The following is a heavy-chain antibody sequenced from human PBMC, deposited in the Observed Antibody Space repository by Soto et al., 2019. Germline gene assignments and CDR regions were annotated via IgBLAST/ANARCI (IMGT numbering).Heavy chain of an antibody. D-gene: IGHD2-2*01. V-gene: IGHV1-18*01. J-gene: IGHJ5*02. CDR3: ARGSVDCSSTSCYVVDP. Sequence: ASVTVSCQASGYTFTSYGISWVRQAPGQGLEWMGLISAYNGNTNYAQKLQGRVTMTTDTSTSTAYMELRSLRSDDTAAYYCARGSVDCSSTSCYVVDPWGQGTLVTVSS. CDR1: GYTFTSYG. CDR2: ISAYNGNT.